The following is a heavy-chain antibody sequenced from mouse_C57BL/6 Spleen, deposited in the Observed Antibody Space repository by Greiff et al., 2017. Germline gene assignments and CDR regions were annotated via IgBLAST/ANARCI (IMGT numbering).Heavy chain of an antibody. V-gene: IGHV1-85*01. Sequence: QVQLQQSGPELVKPGASVKLSCKASGYTFTSYDINWVKQRPGQGLEWIGWIYPRDGSTKYNEKFKGKATLTVDTSSSTAYMELHSLTSEDSAVYFCASHYYYGSSYGYFDVWGTGTTVTVSS. D-gene: IGHD1-1*01. CDR3: ASHYYYGSSYGYFDV. CDR1: GYTFTSYD. CDR2: IYPRDGST. J-gene: IGHJ1*03.